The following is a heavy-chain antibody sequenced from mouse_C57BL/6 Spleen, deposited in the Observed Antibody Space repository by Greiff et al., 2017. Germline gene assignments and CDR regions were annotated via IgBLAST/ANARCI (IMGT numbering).Heavy chain of an antibody. V-gene: IGHV1-81*01. CDR1: GYTFTSYG. CDR2: IYPRSGNT. J-gene: IGHJ2*01. D-gene: IGHD2-4*01. Sequence: QVQLQQSGAELARPGASVKLSCKASGYTFTSYGISWVKQRPGQGLEWIGEIYPRSGNTYYNEKFKGKATLTADKSSSTAYMELRSLTSEDSAVYFCARSTMITTRGYYFDYWGQGTTLTVSS. CDR3: ARSTMITTRGYYFDY.